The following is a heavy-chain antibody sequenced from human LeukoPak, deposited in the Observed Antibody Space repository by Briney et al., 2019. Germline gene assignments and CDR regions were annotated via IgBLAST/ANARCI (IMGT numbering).Heavy chain of an antibody. CDR2: INHSGST. J-gene: IGHJ5*02. V-gene: IGHV4-39*07. CDR1: GGSISSGNYY. Sequence: SETLSLTCTVSGGSISSGNYYWSWIRQPPGKGLEWIGEINHSGSTNYNPSLKSRVTISVDTSKNQFSLKLSSVTAADTAVYYCASRVGALVRNWFDPWGQGTLVTVSS. D-gene: IGHD1-26*01. CDR3: ASRVGALVRNWFDP.